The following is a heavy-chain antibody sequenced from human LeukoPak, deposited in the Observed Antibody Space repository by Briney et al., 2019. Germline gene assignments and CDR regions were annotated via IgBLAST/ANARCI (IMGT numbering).Heavy chain of an antibody. Sequence: PSQTLSLTCTVSGGSISSGGYYWSWIRQHPGKGLEWIGYIYYSGSTYYNPSLKSRVTISVDTSKDQFSLKLSSVTAADTAVYYCARDKTSYYDSSGYNDAFDIWGQGTMVTVSS. CDR2: IYYSGST. V-gene: IGHV4-31*03. CDR3: ARDKTSYYDSSGYNDAFDI. CDR1: GGSISSGGYY. J-gene: IGHJ3*02. D-gene: IGHD3-22*01.